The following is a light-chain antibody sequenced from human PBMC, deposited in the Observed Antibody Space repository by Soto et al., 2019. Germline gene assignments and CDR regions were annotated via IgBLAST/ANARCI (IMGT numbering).Light chain of an antibody. V-gene: IGKV1-39*01. CDR1: QGISTY. J-gene: IGKJ1*01. CDR2: AAS. Sequence: DIQMTQSTSSLSASVGDRVTITCRASQGISTYLNWYQQKPGKAPKLLIYAASSLQSGVPSRFSGSGSETDFTLTISSLQPEDFATYSCQQSYSTTWTFGQGSMVDVK. CDR3: QQSYSTTWT.